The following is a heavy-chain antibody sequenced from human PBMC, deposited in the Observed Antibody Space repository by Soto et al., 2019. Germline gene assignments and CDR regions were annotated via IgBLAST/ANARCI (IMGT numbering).Heavy chain of an antibody. J-gene: IGHJ5*02. CDR1: GGSISSSSYC. V-gene: IGHV4-39*01. CDR2: IYYSGST. D-gene: IGHD2-15*01. Sequence: SETLSLTCTVSGGSISSSSYCWGWIRQPPGKGLEWIGSIYYSGSTYYNPSLKSRVTISVDTSKNQFSLKLSSVTAADTAVYYCARHDGHCSGGSCYSVWFDPWGQGTLVTVSS. CDR3: ARHDGHCSGGSCYSVWFDP.